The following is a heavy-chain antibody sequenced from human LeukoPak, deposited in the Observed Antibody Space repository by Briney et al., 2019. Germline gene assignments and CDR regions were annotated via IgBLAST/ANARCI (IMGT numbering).Heavy chain of an antibody. CDR2: ISYDGSNK. V-gene: IGHV3-30*18. D-gene: IGHD4-17*01. CDR1: GFTFSSYG. CDR3: AKAAPFTVIDYYYGMDV. J-gene: IGHJ6*02. Sequence: GRSLRLSCAASGFTFSSYGMHWVRQAPGKGLEWVAVISYDGSNKYYADSVKGRFTISRDNSKNTLYLQMNSLRAEDTAVYYCAKAAPFTVIDYYYGMDVWGQGTTVTLSS.